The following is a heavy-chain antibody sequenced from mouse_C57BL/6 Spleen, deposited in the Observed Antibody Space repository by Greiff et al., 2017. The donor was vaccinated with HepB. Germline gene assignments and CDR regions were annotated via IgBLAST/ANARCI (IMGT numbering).Heavy chain of an antibody. CDR3: ARDDYYGSSDAMDY. J-gene: IGHJ4*01. V-gene: IGHV5-4*01. Sequence: DVKLVESGGGLVKPGGSLKLSCAASGFTFSSYAMSWVRQTPEKRLEWVATISDGGSYTYYPDNVKGRFTISRDNAKNNLYLQMSHLKSEDTAMYYCARDDYYGSSDAMDYWGQGTSVTVSS. D-gene: IGHD1-1*01. CDR2: ISDGGSYT. CDR1: GFTFSSYA.